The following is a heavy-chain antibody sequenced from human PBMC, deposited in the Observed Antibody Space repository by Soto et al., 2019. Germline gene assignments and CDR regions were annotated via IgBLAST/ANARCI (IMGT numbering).Heavy chain of an antibody. Sequence: SETRWRTCSFCVCGGINSHYSLGFVRQPPWNCLEWIGYSYYIGGPYYNPSLQSRVTISMDTSKNQVCLNLTSVTPADTAVYSCARVPYQAYGHCSYHYDMDECGKRLTVNVS. CDR2: SYYIGGP. CDR1: VCGGINSHYS. CDR3: ARVPYQAYGHCSYHYDMDE. D-gene: IGHD4-17*01. J-gene: IGHJ6*03. V-gene: IGHV4-30-4*01.